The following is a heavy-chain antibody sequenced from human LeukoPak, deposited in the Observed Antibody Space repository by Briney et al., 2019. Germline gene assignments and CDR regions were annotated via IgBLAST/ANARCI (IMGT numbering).Heavy chain of an antibody. J-gene: IGHJ4*02. CDR2: ILHSGST. CDR3: AKTRDFWSGYFDY. CDR1: GGSITSDTYY. V-gene: IGHV4-30-2*01. Sequence: SETLSHTCAVSGGSITSDTYYWSWIRQPPGKGLEWIGYILHSGSTYYNPSLKSRVTLSIDTSKSQFSLKLSSVTAADTAVYYCAKTRDFWSGYFDYWGQGTLVTVSS. D-gene: IGHD3-3*01.